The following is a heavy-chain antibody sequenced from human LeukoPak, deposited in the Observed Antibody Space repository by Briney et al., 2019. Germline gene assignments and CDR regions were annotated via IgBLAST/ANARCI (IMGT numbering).Heavy chain of an antibody. D-gene: IGHD4-11*01. CDR2: ISGSGGST. V-gene: IGHV3-23*01. J-gene: IGHJ6*03. Sequence: GGSLRLSCAASGFTFRSYGMSWVRQAPGKGLEWVSAISGSGGSTYYADSVKGRFTISRDNSKNTLYPQMNSLRAEDTAVYYCAKEGHTVTTSDYYYYMDVWGKGTTVTVSS. CDR1: GFTFRSYG. CDR3: AKEGHTVTTSDYYYYMDV.